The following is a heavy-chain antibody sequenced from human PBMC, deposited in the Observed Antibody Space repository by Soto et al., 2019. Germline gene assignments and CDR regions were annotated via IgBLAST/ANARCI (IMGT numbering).Heavy chain of an antibody. CDR1: GFTLSSYA. CDR3: VKDRYVDY. J-gene: IGHJ4*02. Sequence: GGSLRLSCSVSGFTLSSYAMHWFRQAPGKGLQYAAAISSNGASTYYAASVKGRFTISRDNSKNTLYLQMSSLRADDTAVYYCVKDRYVDYWGQGTLVTVSS. CDR2: ISSNGAST. V-gene: IGHV3-64D*06.